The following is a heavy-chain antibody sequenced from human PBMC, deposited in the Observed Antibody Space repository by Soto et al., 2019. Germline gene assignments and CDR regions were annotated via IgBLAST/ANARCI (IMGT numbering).Heavy chain of an antibody. CDR3: ARDPLWGTAMVLWYFDL. CDR2: ISYDGSNK. D-gene: IGHD5-18*01. Sequence: PGGSLRLSCAACGFTFSSYAMHWVRQAPGKGLEWVAVISYDGSNKYYADSVKGRFTISRDNSKNTLYLQMNSLRAEDTAVYYCARDPLWGTAMVLWYFDLWGRGTLVTVS. CDR1: GFTFSSYA. V-gene: IGHV3-30-3*01. J-gene: IGHJ2*01.